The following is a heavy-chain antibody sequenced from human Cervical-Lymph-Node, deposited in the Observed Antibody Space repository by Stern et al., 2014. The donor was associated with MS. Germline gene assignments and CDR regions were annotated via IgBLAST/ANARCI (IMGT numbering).Heavy chain of an antibody. CDR3: ARGDSEAPIYYFDY. D-gene: IGHD2-21*01. CDR1: GGTFSNYA. J-gene: IGHJ4*02. V-gene: IGHV1-69*01. Sequence: VQLVESGAGVKKPGSSVKVSCKTSGGTFSNYAICWVRQAPGQGLEWMGGITPIFDATNYAQKCQGRITITADESTRTAYMELSSLRSDDTAMYYCARGDSEAPIYYFDYWGQGTLVTVSS. CDR2: ITPIFDAT.